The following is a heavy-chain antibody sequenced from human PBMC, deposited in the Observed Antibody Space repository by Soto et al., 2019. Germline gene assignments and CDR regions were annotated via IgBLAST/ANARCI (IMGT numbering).Heavy chain of an antibody. V-gene: IGHV4-39*01. Sequence: SETLSLTCTVSGGSISSSSYYWGWIRQPPGKGLEWIGSIYYSGSTYYNPSLKSRVTISVDTSKNQFSLKLSSVTAADTAVYYCARARGYSYGYIGYWGQGTLVTVSS. J-gene: IGHJ4*02. CDR1: GGSISSSSYY. CDR2: IYYSGST. CDR3: ARARGYSYGYIGY. D-gene: IGHD5-18*01.